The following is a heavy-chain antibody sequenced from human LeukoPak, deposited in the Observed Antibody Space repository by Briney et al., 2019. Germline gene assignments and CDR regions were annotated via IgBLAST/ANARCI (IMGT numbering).Heavy chain of an antibody. CDR3: TTSRYSYGYGWFDP. V-gene: IGHV3-15*07. J-gene: IGHJ5*02. Sequence: GGSLRLSCAAPGFTFSNAWMNWVRQAPGKGLEWVGRIKSKTDGGTTDYAAPVKGRFTISRDDSKNTLYLQMNSLKTEDTAVYYCTTSRYSYGYGWFDPWGQGTLVTVSS. CDR1: GFTFSNAW. CDR2: IKSKTDGGTT. D-gene: IGHD5-18*01.